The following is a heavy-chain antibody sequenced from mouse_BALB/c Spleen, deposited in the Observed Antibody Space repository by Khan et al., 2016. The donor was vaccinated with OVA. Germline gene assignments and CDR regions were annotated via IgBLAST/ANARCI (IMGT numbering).Heavy chain of an antibody. V-gene: IGHV1-7*01. J-gene: IGHJ2*01. Sequence: QVQLKQSGAELAKPGASVKMSCKASGYTFINYWILWIKQRPGQGLEWIGYINPITGYTEYNQNFKDKATLTADKSSSTAYMQLSSLTSEDSTVYYGAKRGLRWDIDYWGQGTTLTVSA. CDR2: INPITGYT. D-gene: IGHD1-1*01. CDR1: GYTFINYW. CDR3: AKRGLRWDIDY.